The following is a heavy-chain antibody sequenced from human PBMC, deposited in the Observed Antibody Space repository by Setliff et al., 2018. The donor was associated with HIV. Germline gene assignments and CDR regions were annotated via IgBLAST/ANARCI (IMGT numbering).Heavy chain of an antibody. D-gene: IGHD5-18*01. V-gene: IGHV4-59*01. CDR3: ARGVTHPPPFGAFDI. Sequence: SETLSLTCTVSGGSISTYYWSWIRQSPGKGLEWIGYIYYSGSTKYNPSLKSRLTISVDTSKNHFSLKLRSVTAADTAFYYCARGVTHPPPFGAFDIWGLGTLVTVSS. CDR1: GGSISTYY. J-gene: IGHJ3*02. CDR2: IYYSGST.